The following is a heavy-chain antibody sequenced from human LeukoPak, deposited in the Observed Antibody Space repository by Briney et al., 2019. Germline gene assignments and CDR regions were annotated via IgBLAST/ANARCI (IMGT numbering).Heavy chain of an antibody. CDR3: ARDSGGGVDY. CDR2: IYYTET. CDR1: GGSVSNYY. D-gene: IGHD3-10*01. Sequence: SETLSLTCTVSGGSVSNYYWSWIRQSSGKGLEWIGYIYYTETSYNPSLKSRVTISADTSKNQFSLKLYSVTAADTAVYYCARDSGGGVDYWGQGTLVTVSS. V-gene: IGHV4-59*02. J-gene: IGHJ4*02.